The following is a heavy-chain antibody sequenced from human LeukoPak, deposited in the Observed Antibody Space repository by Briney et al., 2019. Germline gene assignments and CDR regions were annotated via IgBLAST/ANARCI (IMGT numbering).Heavy chain of an antibody. Sequence: SETLSLTCNVSGVSISSSSYYWGWIRQPPGKGLEWIGSIYSSGSTYYNSSLKSRVTISIDTSKNQVSLKMSSVTAADTAVYYCARDRGTWNDDGFDYWGQGTLVTVSS. CDR2: IYSSGST. CDR1: GVSISSSSYY. V-gene: IGHV4-39*02. CDR3: ARDRGTWNDDGFDY. D-gene: IGHD1-1*01. J-gene: IGHJ4*02.